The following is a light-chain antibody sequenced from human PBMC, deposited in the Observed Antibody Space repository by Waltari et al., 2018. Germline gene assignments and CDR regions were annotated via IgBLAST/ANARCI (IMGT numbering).Light chain of an antibody. Sequence: SHVLTQPPSVSVAPGQTARITCGGNDIGTKSVHWYQQKPGRAPVLVVNDDSDRPAGSPERCSGCNSGKAATLTISRVEAGDEADYYCQVWDSDSDQMFGAGTKLTVL. CDR3: QVWDSDSDQM. CDR2: DDS. V-gene: IGLV3-21*02. J-gene: IGLJ3*02. CDR1: DIGTKS.